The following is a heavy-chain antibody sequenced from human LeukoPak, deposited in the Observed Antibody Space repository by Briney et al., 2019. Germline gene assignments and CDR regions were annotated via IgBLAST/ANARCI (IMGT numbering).Heavy chain of an antibody. J-gene: IGHJ4*02. D-gene: IGHD3-9*01. CDR3: AKLRYFDWSYFDY. Sequence: GGSLRLSCAASGFTFSSYAMSWVRQAPGKGLEWVSAISGSGGSTYYSDSVKGRFTISRDNSKNTLYLQMNSLRAEDTAVYYCAKLRYFDWSYFDYWGQGTLVTVSS. CDR2: ISGSGGST. V-gene: IGHV3-23*01. CDR1: GFTFSSYA.